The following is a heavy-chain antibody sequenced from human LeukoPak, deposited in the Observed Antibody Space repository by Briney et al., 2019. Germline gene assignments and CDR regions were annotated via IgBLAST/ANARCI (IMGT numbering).Heavy chain of an antibody. Sequence: SETLSLTCTVSGDSIGNYYWNWIRQPPGKGLEWIGYIYYSGSTNYNPSLKSRVTISVDTSKNQFSLKLSSVTAADTAVYYCARLGGSGSYSLDYWGQGTLVTVSS. J-gene: IGHJ4*02. CDR2: IYYSGST. CDR3: ARLGGSGSYSLDY. CDR1: GDSIGNYY. D-gene: IGHD3-10*01. V-gene: IGHV4-59*08.